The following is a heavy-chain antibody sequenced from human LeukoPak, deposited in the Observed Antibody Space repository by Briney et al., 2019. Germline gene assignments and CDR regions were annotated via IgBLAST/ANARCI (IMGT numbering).Heavy chain of an antibody. V-gene: IGHV3-30*02. Sequence: YDGSNKYYADSVKGRFTISRDNSKNTLYLQMISLRAEDTAVYYCAKVGYDFLSGYQTYFDYWGQGTLVTVSS. D-gene: IGHD3-3*01. CDR2: YDGSNK. CDR3: AKVGYDFLSGYQTYFDY. J-gene: IGHJ4*02.